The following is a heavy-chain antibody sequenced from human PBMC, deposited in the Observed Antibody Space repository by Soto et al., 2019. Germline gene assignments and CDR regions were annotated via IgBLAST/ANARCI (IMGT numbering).Heavy chain of an antibody. Sequence: XVSLRLSGAASGFTFSSYEMNWVRQAPGKGLEWVSYISRSGSTIYYTDSVKGRFTISRDNAKNSLYLQMNSLRAEDTAVYYCAMKYGMDVWGQGTTVTVSS. CDR3: AMKYGMDV. CDR2: ISRSGSTI. J-gene: IGHJ6*02. V-gene: IGHV3-48*03. CDR1: GFTFSSYE.